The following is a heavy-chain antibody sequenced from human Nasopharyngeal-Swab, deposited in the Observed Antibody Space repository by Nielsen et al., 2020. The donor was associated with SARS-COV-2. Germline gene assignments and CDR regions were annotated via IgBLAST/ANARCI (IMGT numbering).Heavy chain of an antibody. J-gene: IGHJ4*02. CDR1: EFTLSSYW. V-gene: IGHV3-74*01. D-gene: IGHD1-1*01. CDR3: ATAGNYRFDN. CDR2: INPDGSTT. Sequence: GGSLRLSCAPSEFTLSSYWMHWVRQAPGKGLVWVSRINPDGSTTNYADSMKGRFTTSRDNARNTLYLHMYSLRDDDTAVYYCATAGNYRFDNWGQGTLVTVSP.